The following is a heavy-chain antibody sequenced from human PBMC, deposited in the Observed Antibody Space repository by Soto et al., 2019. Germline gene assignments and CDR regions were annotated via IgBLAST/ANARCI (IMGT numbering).Heavy chain of an antibody. CDR3: ATGLRSPYGPFDS. Sequence: EVQLLESGGGLVQPGGSLRLSCAASGFTFSSYAMSWVRQAPGKGLEWVSAISGSGGSTYYADSVKGRFTISRDNSKNTLSLQMNSLRADDTAVYYCATGLRSPYGPFDSWCQGTLVTVSS. V-gene: IGHV3-23*01. D-gene: IGHD4-17*01. CDR2: ISGSGGST. CDR1: GFTFSSYA. J-gene: IGHJ4*02.